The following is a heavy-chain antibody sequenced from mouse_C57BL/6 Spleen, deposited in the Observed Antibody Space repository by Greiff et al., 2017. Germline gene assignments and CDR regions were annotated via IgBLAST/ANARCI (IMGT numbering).Heavy chain of an antibody. D-gene: IGHD5-5*01. V-gene: IGHV1-82*01. CDR2: IYPGDGDT. CDR3: ARGTTQLREDY. Sequence: QVQLQQSGPELVKPGASVKISCKASGYAFSSSWMNWVKQRPGKGLEWIGRIYPGDGDTNYNGKFKGKATLTADKSSSTAYMQLSSLTSEDSAVYFCARGTTQLREDYWGQGTSVTVSS. CDR1: GYAFSSSW. J-gene: IGHJ4*01.